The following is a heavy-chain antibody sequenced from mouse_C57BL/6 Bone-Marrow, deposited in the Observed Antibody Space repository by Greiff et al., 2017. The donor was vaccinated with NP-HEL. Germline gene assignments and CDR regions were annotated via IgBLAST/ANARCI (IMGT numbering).Heavy chain of an antibody. V-gene: IGHV14-3*01. J-gene: IGHJ3*01. CDR2: IDPANGNT. Sequence: EVQLQQSVAELVRPGASVKLSCTASGFNITNTYMHWVKQRPEQGLEWIGRIDPANGNTNYAPKFQGKATITADTSSNTAYLQLSSLTSEDTSTYCCASIYYVYEEFAYWGQGTLVTVSA. CDR3: ASIYYVYEEFAY. D-gene: IGHD2-2*01. CDR1: GFNITNTY.